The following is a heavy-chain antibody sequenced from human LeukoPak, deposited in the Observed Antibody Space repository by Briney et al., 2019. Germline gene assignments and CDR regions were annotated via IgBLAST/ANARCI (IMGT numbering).Heavy chain of an antibody. Sequence: PGGSLRLSCAASGLTFSDYYMSWIRQAPGKGLEWVSYISSSGSTIYYADSVKGRFTISRDNAKNSLYLQMNSLRAEDTAVYYCARDVGRLEWYSYYYMDVWGKGTTVTVSS. CDR1: GLTFSDYY. V-gene: IGHV3-11*01. D-gene: IGHD3-3*01. CDR3: ARDVGRLEWYSYYYMDV. CDR2: ISSSGSTI. J-gene: IGHJ6*03.